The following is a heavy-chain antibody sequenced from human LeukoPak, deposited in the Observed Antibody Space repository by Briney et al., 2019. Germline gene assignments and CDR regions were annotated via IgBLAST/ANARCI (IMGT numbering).Heavy chain of an antibody. CDR2: IYYSGST. CDR3: ARGAKDLLLPTAAL. J-gene: IGHJ4*02. Sequence: PSETLSLTCTVSGGSISSSSYYWGWIRQPPGKGLEWIGSIYYSGSTYYNPSLKSRVTISVDTSKNQFSLKLSSVTAADTAVYYCARGAKDLLLPTAALWGQGTLVTVSS. CDR1: GGSISSSSYY. V-gene: IGHV4-39*01. D-gene: IGHD2-2*01.